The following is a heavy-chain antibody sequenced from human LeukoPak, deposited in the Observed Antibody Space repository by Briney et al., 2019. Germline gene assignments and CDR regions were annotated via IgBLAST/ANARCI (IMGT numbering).Heavy chain of an antibody. CDR1: GYTFTGYY. J-gene: IGHJ6*02. CDR3: ARALYSNYVGYYYYYGMDV. V-gene: IGHV1-2*04. Sequence: ASVKVSCKASGYTFTGYYMHWVRQAPGQGLEWMGWINPNSGGTNYAQKFQGWVTMTRDTSIGTAYMELSRLRSDDTAVYHCARALYSNYVGYYYYYGMDVWGQGTTVTVSS. CDR2: INPNSGGT. D-gene: IGHD4-11*01.